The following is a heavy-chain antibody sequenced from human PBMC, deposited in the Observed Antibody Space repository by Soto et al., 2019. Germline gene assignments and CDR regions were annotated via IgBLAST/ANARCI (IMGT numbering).Heavy chain of an antibody. CDR1: GFTFRSYA. D-gene: IGHD4-17*01. J-gene: IGHJ4*02. CDR2: ISYDGSNK. Sequence: QVQLVESGGGVVQPGRSLRLSCAASGFTFRSYAMHWVRLAPGKGLEWVAVISYDGSNKYYADSVKGRFTISRDNSKNSLFQQMNRLGGEDTAVYHCARDRTAVTTSYTSCYFASWGQGTLFTVSS. CDR3: ARDRTAVTTSYTSCYFAS. V-gene: IGHV3-30-3*01.